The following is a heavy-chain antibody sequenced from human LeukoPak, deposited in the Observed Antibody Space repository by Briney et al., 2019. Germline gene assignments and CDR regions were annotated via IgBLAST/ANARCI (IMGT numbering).Heavy chain of an antibody. Sequence: PGRSLRLSCAASGFTFSSYGMHWVRQAPGKGLEWVAVIWYDGSNKYYADSVKGRFAISRDNSKNTLYLQMNSLRAEDTAVYYCARAKYSYGLYYFDYWGQGSLVTVSS. CDR1: GFTFSSYG. CDR2: IWYDGSNK. J-gene: IGHJ4*02. CDR3: ARAKYSYGLYYFDY. V-gene: IGHV3-33*01. D-gene: IGHD5-18*01.